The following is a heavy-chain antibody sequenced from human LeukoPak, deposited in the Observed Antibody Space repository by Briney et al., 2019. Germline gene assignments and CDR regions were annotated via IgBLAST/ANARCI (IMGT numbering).Heavy chain of an antibody. J-gene: IGHJ4*02. Sequence: GGSLRLSCAASGFSFSSYAMSWVRQAPGKGLEWVSTISSSGGNKYYADSVKGRFTISRDNSKNTLYLQMNSPRAEDTAVYYCAKDGSGSYYNFDSWGKGTLVTVSS. V-gene: IGHV3-23*01. CDR1: GFSFSSYA. CDR3: AKDGSGSYYNFDS. D-gene: IGHD3-10*01. CDR2: ISSSGGNK.